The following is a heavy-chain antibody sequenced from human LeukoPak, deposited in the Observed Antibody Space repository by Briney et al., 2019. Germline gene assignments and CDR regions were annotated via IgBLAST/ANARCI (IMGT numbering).Heavy chain of an antibody. D-gene: IGHD7-27*01. J-gene: IGHJ3*01. V-gene: IGHV1-8*01. CDR2: MNPNSGNT. CDR1: GYSFTSHG. CDR3: ARNHLGLGV. Sequence: ASVKVSCKASGYSFTSHGIIWVRQATGQGLEWMGWMNPNSGNTAYAQKFQGRVTTTRDTSISTAYMELSSLTSEDTAMYFCARNHLGLGVWGQGTMVTVSA.